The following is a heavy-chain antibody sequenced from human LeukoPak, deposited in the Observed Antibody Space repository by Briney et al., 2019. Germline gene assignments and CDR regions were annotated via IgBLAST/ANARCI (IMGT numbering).Heavy chain of an antibody. CDR1: KFTFNNYA. D-gene: IGHD2-15*01. V-gene: IGHV3-23*01. Sequence: PGGSLRLSWLASKFTFNNYAMTWVRQAPGKGLEWVSSISGSGDNMDYADSVKGRFTISRDNSENTLYLQMNSLRGEDTAVYYCARAPRYGGSAYFDYWGQGTLVTVSS. CDR3: ARAPRYGGSAYFDY. J-gene: IGHJ4*02. CDR2: ISGSGDNM.